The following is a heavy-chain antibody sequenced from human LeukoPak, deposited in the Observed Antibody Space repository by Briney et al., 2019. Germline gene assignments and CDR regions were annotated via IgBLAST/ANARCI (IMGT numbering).Heavy chain of an antibody. CDR1: GFTVSSNY. CDR2: IYPGGET. D-gene: IGHD6-19*01. Sequence: GGSLRLSCAASGFTVSSNYISWVRPAPGRGLEWVSVIYPGGETYYADFVKGRFTISRDNSKNTLYLQMNSLRAEDTAAYYCASPISGQSFDIWGQGTMVTVSS. J-gene: IGHJ3*02. CDR3: ASPISGQSFDI. V-gene: IGHV3-53*01.